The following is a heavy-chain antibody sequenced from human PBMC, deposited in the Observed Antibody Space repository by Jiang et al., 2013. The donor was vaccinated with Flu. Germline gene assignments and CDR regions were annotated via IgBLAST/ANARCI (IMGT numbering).Heavy chain of an antibody. V-gene: IGHV3-23*01. CDR1: GFTFSNAW. CDR2: ISGSGGST. J-gene: IGHJ4*02. D-gene: IGHD3-3*02. CDR3: AKDLILAGDFPAPFDY. Sequence: GGLVKPGGSLRLSCAASGFTFSNAWMSWVRQAPGKGLEWVSAISGSGGSTYYADSVKGRFTISRDNSKNTLYLQMNSLRAEDTAVYYCAKDLILAGDFPAPFDYWGQGTLVTVSS.